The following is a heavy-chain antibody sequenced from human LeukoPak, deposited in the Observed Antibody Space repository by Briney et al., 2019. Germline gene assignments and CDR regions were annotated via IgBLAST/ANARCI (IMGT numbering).Heavy chain of an antibody. CDR2: IYYSGST. D-gene: IGHD5-24*01. J-gene: IGHJ6*03. V-gene: IGHV4-59*11. Sequence: SETLSLTCTVSGGSISSHYWSWIRQPPGKGLEWIGYIYYSGSTNYNPSLKSRVTISVDTSKNQFSLKLSSVTAADTAVHYCARAGRWLRYYYYMDVWGKGTTVTVSS. CDR3: ARAGRWLRYYYYMDV. CDR1: GGSISSHY.